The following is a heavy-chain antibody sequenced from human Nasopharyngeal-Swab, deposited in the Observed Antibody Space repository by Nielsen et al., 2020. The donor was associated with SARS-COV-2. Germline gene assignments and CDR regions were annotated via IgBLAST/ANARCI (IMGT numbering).Heavy chain of an antibody. CDR1: GGSFISYY. V-gene: IGHV4-4*07. J-gene: IGHJ5*02. CDR2: IYTSGST. CDR3: ARALSVTYYYDSSGYYETNWFDP. Sequence: SETLSLTCTVSGGSFISYYWSWIRQPAGKGLEWIGRIYTSGSTNYNPSLKSRVTMSVDTSKNQFSLKLSSVTAADTAVYYCARALSVTYYYDSSGYYETNWFDPWGQGTLVTVSS. D-gene: IGHD3-22*01.